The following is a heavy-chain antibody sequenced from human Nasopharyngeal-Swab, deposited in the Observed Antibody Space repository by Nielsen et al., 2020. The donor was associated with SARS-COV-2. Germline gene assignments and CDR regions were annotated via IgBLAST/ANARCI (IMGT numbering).Heavy chain of an antibody. J-gene: IGHJ5*02. Sequence: VRQAPGKGLEWVAVISYDGSNKYYADSVKGRFTISRDNSKNTLYLQMNSLRAEDTAVYYCARERGLVPAATPWFDPWGQGTLVPSPQ. CDR2: ISYDGSNK. D-gene: IGHD2-2*01. CDR3: ARERGLVPAATPWFDP. V-gene: IGHV3-33*05.